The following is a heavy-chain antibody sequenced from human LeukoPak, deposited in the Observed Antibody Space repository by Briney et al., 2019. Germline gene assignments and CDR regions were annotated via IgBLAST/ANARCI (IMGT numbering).Heavy chain of an antibody. J-gene: IGHJ3*02. Sequence: PGGSLRLSCAASGFTFSSYSMNWVRQAPGKGLEWVSAISSSSSNIYYADSVKGRFTISRDNAKNSLYLQMNSLRAEDTAVYYCARGGGSYYDFWSGYLTEAFDIWGQGTMVTVSS. CDR1: GFTFSSYS. V-gene: IGHV3-21*01. CDR2: ISSSSSNI. D-gene: IGHD3-3*01. CDR3: ARGGGSYYDFWSGYLTEAFDI.